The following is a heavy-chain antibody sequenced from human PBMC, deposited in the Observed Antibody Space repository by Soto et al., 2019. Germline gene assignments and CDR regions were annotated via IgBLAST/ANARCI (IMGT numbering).Heavy chain of an antibody. Sequence: QVQLVQSGAEVKKPGASVKVSCKATGYTFTSYGISWVRQAPRQGLEWMGWISAYNGNTNYAQKLQGRVTMTTDTSTSTAYMELRSLRSDDTAVYYCARRITMVRGVMRAFDYWGQGTLVTVSS. D-gene: IGHD3-10*01. CDR2: ISAYNGNT. CDR1: GYTFTSYG. J-gene: IGHJ4*02. V-gene: IGHV1-18*01. CDR3: ARRITMVRGVMRAFDY.